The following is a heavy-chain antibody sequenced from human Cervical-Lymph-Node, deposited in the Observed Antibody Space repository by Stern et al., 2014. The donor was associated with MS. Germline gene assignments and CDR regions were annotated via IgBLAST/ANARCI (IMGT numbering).Heavy chain of an antibody. Sequence: QVQLVQSGAEVKKPGSSVKVSCKASGGTFNTYTLSWVRQAPGQGLEWMGRITPFLGVSNYEQKFQGRVTITADESTGTAYLDLSSLTSDDTAMYYCARSGGDYRLEDAFGLWAKGQWSSSLQ. J-gene: IGHJ3*01. D-gene: IGHD4-17*01. CDR3: ARSGGDYRLEDAFGL. CDR1: GGTFNTYT. V-gene: IGHV1-69*09. CDR2: ITPFLGVS.